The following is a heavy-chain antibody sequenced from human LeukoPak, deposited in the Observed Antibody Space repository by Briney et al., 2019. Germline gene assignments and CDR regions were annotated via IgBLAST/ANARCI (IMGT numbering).Heavy chain of an antibody. V-gene: IGHV3-48*03. CDR3: ARGRTTGTRLDFDY. CDR1: GFTFSHYE. Sequence: GGSLRLSCAASGFTFSHYEMNWVRQAPGKGLEWVSHISSSGSLIYYADSVKGRFTISRDNAKNSLYLQMNSLRGEDTALYYCARGRTTGTRLDFDYWGQGTRVTVSS. J-gene: IGHJ4*02. D-gene: IGHD1-1*01. CDR2: ISSSGSLI.